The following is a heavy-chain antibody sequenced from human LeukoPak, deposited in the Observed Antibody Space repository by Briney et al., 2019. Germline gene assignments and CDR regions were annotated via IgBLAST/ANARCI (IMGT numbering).Heavy chain of an antibody. V-gene: IGHV3-21*01. CDR1: GFTFSSYS. D-gene: IGHD3-10*01. Sequence: GGSLRLSCAASGFTFSSYSMNWVRQAPGKGLEWVSCISSSSSYIYYADSVKGRFTISRDNAKNSLYLQMNSLRAEDTAVYYCAISGAWYYSDYYMDVWGKGTTVTVSS. CDR3: AISGAWYYSDYYMDV. CDR2: ISSSSSYI. J-gene: IGHJ6*03.